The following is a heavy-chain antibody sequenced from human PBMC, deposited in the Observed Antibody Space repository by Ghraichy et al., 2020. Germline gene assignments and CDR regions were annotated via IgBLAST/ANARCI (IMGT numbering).Heavy chain of an antibody. V-gene: IGHV4-34*01. CDR2: INHSGST. Sequence: ESLNISCAVYGGSFSGYYWSWIRQPPGKGLEWIGEINHSGSTNYNPSLKSRVTISVDTSKNQFSLKLSSVTAADTAVYYCARGRLFREWLFGRNDPRPHTFDYWGQGTLVTVSS. CDR3: ARGRLFREWLFGRNDPRPHTFDY. D-gene: IGHD3-3*01. J-gene: IGHJ4*02. CDR1: GGSFSGYY.